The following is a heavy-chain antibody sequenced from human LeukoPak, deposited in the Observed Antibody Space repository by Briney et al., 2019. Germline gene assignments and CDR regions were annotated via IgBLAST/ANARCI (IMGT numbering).Heavy chain of an antibody. J-gene: IGHJ4*02. CDR2: IYYSGST. D-gene: IGHD5-24*01. V-gene: IGHV4-39*01. Sequence: PSETLSLTCTVSGGSISSSSYYWGWIRQPPGKGLEWIGSIYYSGSTYYNPSLKSRVTISVDTSKNQFSLKLSSVTAADTAVYYCARRLQIEMATIDWGQGTLVTVSS. CDR1: GGSISSSSYY. CDR3: ARRLQIEMATID.